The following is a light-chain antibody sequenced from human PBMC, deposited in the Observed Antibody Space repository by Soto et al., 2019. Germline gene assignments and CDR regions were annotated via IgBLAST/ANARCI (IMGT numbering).Light chain of an antibody. CDR3: LQATRWPLT. J-gene: IGKJ4*01. Sequence: DVVLTQSPLSLPVTLGQPASISCRSSQGLVFRDGNTFLSWIQQRPGQSPRRLIYQVSKRDSGVPDRFSGSGSGTDFTVRISRVEAEDVGIYYCLQATRWPLTFGGGTRVEI. CDR2: QVS. V-gene: IGKV2-30*01. CDR1: QGLVFRDGNTF.